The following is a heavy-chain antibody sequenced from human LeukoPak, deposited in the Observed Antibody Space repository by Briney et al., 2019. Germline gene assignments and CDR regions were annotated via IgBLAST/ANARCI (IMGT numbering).Heavy chain of an antibody. V-gene: IGHV4-61*02. Sequence: TSETLSLTCTVSGDSISSGDYYWSWIRQPAGKGLEWIGRISSSGSTNYNPSFKSRVTISVDTSKNQFSLKLSSVTAADTAVYFCARGPYSYDSSGAFDIWGQGTMVTVSS. D-gene: IGHD3-22*01. CDR1: GDSISSGDYY. J-gene: IGHJ3*02. CDR2: ISSSGST. CDR3: ARGPYSYDSSGAFDI.